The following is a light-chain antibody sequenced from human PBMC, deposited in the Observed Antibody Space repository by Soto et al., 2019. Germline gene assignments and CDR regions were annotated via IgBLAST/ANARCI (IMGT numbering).Light chain of an antibody. Sequence: QSVLTQPPSASGTPGQRVTISCSASSGSLSVDWYQHLPGTAPKLLIYSNYQRPAGVPDRFYGPKSGTSASLVISGLQSEDDADYYCAGRDDSLSGLYVFGTGTKLTVL. CDR2: SNY. CDR3: AGRDDSLSGLYV. CDR1: SGSLS. V-gene: IGLV1-44*01. J-gene: IGLJ1*01.